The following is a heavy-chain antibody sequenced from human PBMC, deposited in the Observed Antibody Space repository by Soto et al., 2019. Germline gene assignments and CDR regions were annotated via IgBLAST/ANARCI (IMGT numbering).Heavy chain of an antibody. V-gene: IGHV4-34*01. J-gene: IGHJ6*02. CDR3: VRSSGWSFSYGMDL. CDR1: GGSFTTYY. CDR2: ITHTGTT. Sequence: SETLSLTCAVFGGSFTTYYWTWVRQSPGKGLEWIGQITHTGTTEYSPSLKSRVSLSVDTSNKQFSLHLNSLTAADNGIYYCVRSSGWSFSYGMDLWGQGTPVTVSS. D-gene: IGHD6-19*01.